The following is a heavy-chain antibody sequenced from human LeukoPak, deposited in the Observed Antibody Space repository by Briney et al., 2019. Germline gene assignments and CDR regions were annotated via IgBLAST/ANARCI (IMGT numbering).Heavy chain of an antibody. J-gene: IGHJ4*02. CDR2: ISSSGSTI. Sequence: GGSLRLSCAASGFTFSDYYMSWIRQAPGKGLEWVSYISSSGSTIYYADSVKGRFTISRDNAKNSLYLQMNSLRAEDTAVYYCAREPPTIIAAAGTVDYWGQGTLVTVSS. CDR1: GFTFSDYY. CDR3: AREPPTIIAAAGTVDY. D-gene: IGHD6-13*01. V-gene: IGHV3-11*04.